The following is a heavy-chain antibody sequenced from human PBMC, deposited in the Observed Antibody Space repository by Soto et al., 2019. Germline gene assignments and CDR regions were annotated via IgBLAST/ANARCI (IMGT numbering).Heavy chain of an antibody. Sequence: VQLQESGPGLVKPSETLSLTCTVSGGSIRSYYWSWIRQPPGKGLEWIGYIYYSGLTNYNPSLKSRVTTSVDTSNNQFSLKLISVTAADTAVYYCARRYSSAFDIWGQGTMGTLSS. CDR1: GGSIRSYY. CDR2: IYYSGLT. D-gene: IGHD6-13*01. J-gene: IGHJ3*02. CDR3: ARRYSSAFDI. V-gene: IGHV4-59*08.